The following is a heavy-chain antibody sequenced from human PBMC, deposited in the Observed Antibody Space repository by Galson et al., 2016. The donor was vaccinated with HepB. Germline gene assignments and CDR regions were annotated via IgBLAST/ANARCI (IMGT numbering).Heavy chain of an antibody. J-gene: IGHJ4*02. CDR3: VRGVTGTPYFDF. CDR2: VYKTGST. V-gene: IGHV4-59*01. Sequence: SETLSLTCNISGGSISSYFWSWIRQPPGKGLEWIGYVYKTGSTNYSPSLKSRVTVSVDTSKNQFSLKLRSVTAADTAVYYCVRGVTGTPYFDFWGQGALVTVSS. D-gene: IGHD2-21*02. CDR1: GGSISSYF.